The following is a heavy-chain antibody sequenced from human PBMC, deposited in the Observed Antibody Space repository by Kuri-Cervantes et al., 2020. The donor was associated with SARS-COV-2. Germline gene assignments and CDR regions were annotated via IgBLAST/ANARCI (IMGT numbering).Heavy chain of an antibody. J-gene: IGHJ4*02. Sequence: GESLKISCAASGFTFSSYRMSWVRQAPGKGLEWVANIKQDGSEKYYVDSVKGRFTVSRDNAKNSLYLQMNSLRAEDTAVYYCARDGWGSSFDYWGQGTLVTVSS. CDR3: ARDGWGSSFDY. CDR2: IKQDGSEK. D-gene: IGHD7-27*01. CDR1: GFTFSSYR. V-gene: IGHV3-7*01.